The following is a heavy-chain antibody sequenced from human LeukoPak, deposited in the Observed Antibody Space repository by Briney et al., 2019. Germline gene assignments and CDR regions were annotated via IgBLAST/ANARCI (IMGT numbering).Heavy chain of an antibody. CDR2: VSNDGSNE. V-gene: IGHV3-30*04. CDR1: GFTFSSHA. J-gene: IGHJ4*02. CDR3: ARDHYDSSGYLFGY. D-gene: IGHD3-22*01. Sequence: GGSLRLSCAASGFTFSSHAMHWVRQVPGKGLDWVALVSNDGSNEYYADSVKGRLTISRDNSKSTVYLQMNSLRADDTAVYYCARDHYDSSGYLFGYWGQGTLVSVSS.